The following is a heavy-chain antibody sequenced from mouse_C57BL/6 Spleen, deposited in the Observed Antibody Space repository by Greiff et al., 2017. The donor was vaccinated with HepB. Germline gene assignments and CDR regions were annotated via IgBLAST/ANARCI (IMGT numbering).Heavy chain of an antibody. Sequence: VQLQQSGAELVRPGTSVKVSCKASGYAFTNYLIEWVKQRPGQGLEWIGVINPGSGGTNYNEKFKGKATLTAEKSSSTAYMQLSSLTSEDSAVYFCARSGDYDGYFDVWGTGTTVTVSS. CDR3: ARSGDYDGYFDV. CDR1: GYAFTNYL. J-gene: IGHJ1*03. D-gene: IGHD2-4*01. V-gene: IGHV1-54*01. CDR2: INPGSGGT.